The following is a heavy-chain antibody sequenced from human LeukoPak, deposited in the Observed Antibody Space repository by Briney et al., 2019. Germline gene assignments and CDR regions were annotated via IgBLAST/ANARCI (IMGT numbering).Heavy chain of an antibody. Sequence: GGSLRLSCAASGFTFSSFQMTWVRQAPGKGLEWVSYIGGADSQIFYADSVKGRFTISRDNAKNSLYLQMSSLRAEDTAIYYCARSGHSDYSSFPTKFDYWGQGTLVTVSS. CDR1: GFTFSSFQ. J-gene: IGHJ4*02. V-gene: IGHV3-48*03. D-gene: IGHD4-11*01. CDR2: IGGADSQI. CDR3: ARSGHSDYSSFPTKFDY.